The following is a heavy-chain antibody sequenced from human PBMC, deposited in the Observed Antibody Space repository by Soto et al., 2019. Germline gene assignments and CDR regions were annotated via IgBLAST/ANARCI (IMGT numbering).Heavy chain of an antibody. CDR2: FDPVDGDT. D-gene: IGHD6-19*01. Sequence: ASVKVSCKVSGYTLTELSMHWVRQAPGKGLEWMGGFDPVDGDTIYAQKFQVRVTMTTDTSTDTAYMELRSLRSDDTAVYYCARDLASGRDYWGQGTLVTVSS. CDR3: ARDLASGRDY. CDR1: GYTLTELS. J-gene: IGHJ4*02. V-gene: IGHV1-24*01.